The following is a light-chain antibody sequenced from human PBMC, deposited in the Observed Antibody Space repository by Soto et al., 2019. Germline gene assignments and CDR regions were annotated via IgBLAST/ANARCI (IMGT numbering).Light chain of an antibody. CDR3: QQYGSSPPWT. V-gene: IGKV3-20*01. CDR2: GAS. CDR1: QSVSSSY. J-gene: IGKJ1*01. Sequence: EIVLTQSPGTLSLSPGERATLSCRASQSVSSSYLAWYQQKPGQAPRLLIYGASSRATGIPDRFSGSGSETDFTLTISRLEPEDVSVYYCQQYGSSPPWTFGQGTNVEIK.